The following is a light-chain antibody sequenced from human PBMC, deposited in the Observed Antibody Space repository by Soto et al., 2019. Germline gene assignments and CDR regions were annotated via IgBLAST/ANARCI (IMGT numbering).Light chain of an antibody. Sequence: DIVMTQTPLSLSVTPGQPASISCKSSQSLLSANGKTFLYWYLQKTGQPPQLLIYEVSSRFSGVPDRFSGSGSGTDFTLKISRVEPEDVGLYYCMQSIQLPLTFGGGTKVEIK. V-gene: IGKV2D-29*01. J-gene: IGKJ4*01. CDR2: EVS. CDR1: QSLLSANGKTF. CDR3: MQSIQLPLT.